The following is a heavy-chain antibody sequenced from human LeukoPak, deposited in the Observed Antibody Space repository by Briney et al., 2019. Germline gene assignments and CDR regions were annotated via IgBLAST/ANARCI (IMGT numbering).Heavy chain of an antibody. D-gene: IGHD3-22*01. Sequence: SETLSLTCTVSGGSISSSSYYWGWIRQPPGKGLEWIGEINHSGSTNYNPSLKSRVTISVDTSKNQFSLKLSSVTAADTAVYYCARGPRTFGYDSSGYYPTTAFDYWGQGTLVTVSS. V-gene: IGHV4-39*07. CDR2: INHSGST. J-gene: IGHJ4*02. CDR3: ARGPRTFGYDSSGYYPTTAFDY. CDR1: GGSISSSSYY.